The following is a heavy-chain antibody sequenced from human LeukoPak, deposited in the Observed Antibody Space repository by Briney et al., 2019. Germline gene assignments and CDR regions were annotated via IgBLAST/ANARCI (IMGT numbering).Heavy chain of an antibody. V-gene: IGHV4-4*02. CDR3: AREGGFYRPLDY. J-gene: IGHJ4*02. Sequence: SETLSLTCGVSGGSVSSTNWWTWIRQRPGKGLEWIGEVHLDGRTNFNPSLKSRLTMSVDLSENHVSLKLTSVTAADTAVYYCAREGGFYRPLDYSGQGTLVTVSS. D-gene: IGHD6-25*01. CDR2: VHLDGRT. CDR1: GGSVSSTNW.